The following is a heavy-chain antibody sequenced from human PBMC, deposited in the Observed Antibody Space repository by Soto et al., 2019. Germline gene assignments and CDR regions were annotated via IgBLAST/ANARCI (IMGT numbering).Heavy chain of an antibody. J-gene: IGHJ5*02. V-gene: IGHV1-69*06. CDR3: AIDSGCSSTSCYTVSWFDP. CDR1: DSLFGRYA. D-gene: IGHD2-2*02. CDR2: IIPPFGAA. Sequence: GPSLKVSCKASDSLFGRYATKWVRQAPQPGLVWLGGIIPPFGAAHYAQKFQGRVTITADKSTSTAYMELSSLRSEDTAVYYCAIDSGCSSTSCYTVSWFDPWGQGTLVSVAS.